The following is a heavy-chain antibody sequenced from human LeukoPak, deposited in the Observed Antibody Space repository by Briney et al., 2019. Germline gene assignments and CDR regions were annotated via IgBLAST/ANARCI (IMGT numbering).Heavy chain of an antibody. D-gene: IGHD3-9*01. CDR2: IYSGGST. Sequence: PGGSLRLSCAASGFTVSSNYMSWVRQAPGKGLEWVSVIYSGGSTYYADSVKGRFTISRDDSKNTLFLQMKSLRVEDTAVYFCAKQLDDRGGYWGQGTLVTVSS. CDR3: AKQLDDRGGY. CDR1: GFTVSSNY. V-gene: IGHV3-66*04. J-gene: IGHJ4*02.